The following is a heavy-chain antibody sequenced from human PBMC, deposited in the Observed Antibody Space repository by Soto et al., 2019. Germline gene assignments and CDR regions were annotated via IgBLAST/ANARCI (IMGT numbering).Heavy chain of an antibody. Sequence: ASVKVSCKASGGTFSSYSISWVRQAPGQGLEWMGGIIPNNGTANYAQKLQGRVTITADASTSTAYMELRSLRSDDTAVYYCARDYPAAAPNWGQGTLVTVSS. CDR3: ARDYPAAAPN. CDR1: GGTFSSYS. V-gene: IGHV1-69*13. J-gene: IGHJ4*02. D-gene: IGHD6-13*01. CDR2: IIPNNGTA.